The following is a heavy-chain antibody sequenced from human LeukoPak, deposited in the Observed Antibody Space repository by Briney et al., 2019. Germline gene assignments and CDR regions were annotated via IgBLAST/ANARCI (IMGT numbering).Heavy chain of an antibody. CDR3: ARDLSDAPYYYYYMDV. CDR1: GYTFTSYD. J-gene: IGHJ6*03. D-gene: IGHD2-2*01. CDR2: MNPYRGST. V-gene: IGHV1-2*02. Sequence: GASVKVSCKASGYTFTSYDINWLRQAAGQGLEWMGWMNPYRGSTNYAQKFQGRVTMTRGTSISTAYMELRSLRSDDTAVYYCARDLSDAPYYYYYMDVWGKGTTVTVSS.